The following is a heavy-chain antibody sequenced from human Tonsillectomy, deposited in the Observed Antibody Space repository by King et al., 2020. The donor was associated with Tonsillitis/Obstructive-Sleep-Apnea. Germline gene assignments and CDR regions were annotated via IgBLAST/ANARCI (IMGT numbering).Heavy chain of an antibody. D-gene: IGHD2-2*01. CDR2: ISSSGRII. J-gene: IGHJ6*03. CDR1: GFTFSDYY. CDR3: ARNPAGNYYYYYMDV. Sequence: VQLVESGGGLVKPGGSLRLSCAASGFTFSDYYMSWIRQAPGKGLEWGSYISSSGRIIYYADSVKGRFTISRDNAKNSLYLQMNSLRAEDTAVYYCARNPAGNYYYYYMDVWGKGTTVTVSS. V-gene: IGHV3-11*01.